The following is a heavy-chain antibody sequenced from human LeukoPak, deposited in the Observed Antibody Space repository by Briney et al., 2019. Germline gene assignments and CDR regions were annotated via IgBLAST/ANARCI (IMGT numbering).Heavy chain of an antibody. J-gene: IGHJ4*02. Sequence: SSVKVSCKASGGTFSSYAISWVRQAPGQGLEWMGRIIPIFGTANYAQKFQGRVTITTDESTSTAHMELSSLRSEDTAVYYCARAPGGSYYFDYWGQGTLVTVSS. CDR1: GGTFSSYA. D-gene: IGHD1-26*01. CDR3: ARAPGGSYYFDY. V-gene: IGHV1-69*05. CDR2: IIPIFGTA.